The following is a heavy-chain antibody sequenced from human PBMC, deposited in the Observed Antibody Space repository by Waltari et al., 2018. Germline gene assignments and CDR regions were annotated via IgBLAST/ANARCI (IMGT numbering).Heavy chain of an antibody. CDR2: ISGSGGST. CDR3: AKSTVIPTGHWDY. Sequence: EVQLLESGGGLVQPGGSLRLSCAASGFTFSSYAMSWVRQAPGKGLEWVAAISGSGGSTSYADSVKGRFTISRDNSKNTLYLQMNSLRAEDTAVYYCAKSTVIPTGHWDYWGQGTLVTVSS. V-gene: IGHV3-23*01. D-gene: IGHD4-17*01. J-gene: IGHJ4*02. CDR1: GFTFSSYA.